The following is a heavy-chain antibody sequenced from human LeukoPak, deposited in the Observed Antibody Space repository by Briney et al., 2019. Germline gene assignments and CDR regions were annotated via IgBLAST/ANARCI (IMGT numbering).Heavy chain of an antibody. CDR2: IYYSGST. CDR1: GGSISSGDYY. J-gene: IGHJ5*02. D-gene: IGHD3-22*01. CDR3: ASRHYYDSSGYEVFDP. V-gene: IGHV4-30-4*01. Sequence: PSQTLSLTCTVSGGSISSGDYYWSWIRQPPGKGPEWIGYIYYSGSTYYNPSLKSRVTISVDTSKYQFSLKLSSVTAADTAVYYCASRHYYDSSGYEVFDPWGQGTLVTVSS.